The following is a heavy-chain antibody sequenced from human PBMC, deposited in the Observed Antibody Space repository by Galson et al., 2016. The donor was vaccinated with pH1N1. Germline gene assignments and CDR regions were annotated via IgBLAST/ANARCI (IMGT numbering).Heavy chain of an antibody. CDR1: GFIFSDYW. J-gene: IGHJ2*01. CDR3: ARRYFDL. V-gene: IGHV3-7*01. CDR2: IRQDGSEK. Sequence: SLRLSCAASGFIFSDYWMHWVRQAPGKGLEWVANIRQDGSEKYYVDSVKGRFTISRDNAQNSLYLQMNSLRAEDTVVYYCARRYFDLWGRGTLVTVSS.